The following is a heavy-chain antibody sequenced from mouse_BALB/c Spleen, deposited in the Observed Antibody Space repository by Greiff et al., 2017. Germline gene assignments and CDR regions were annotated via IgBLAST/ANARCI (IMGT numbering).Heavy chain of an antibody. CDR3: AKHGYGNYWYFDV. D-gene: IGHD2-10*02. Sequence: VKLVESGPGLVAPSQSLSITCTVSGFSLTDYGVSWIRQPPGKGLEWLGVIWGGGSTYYNSALKSRLSISKDNSKSQVFLKMNSLQTDDTAMYYCAKHGYGNYWYFDVWGAGTTVTVSS. V-gene: IGHV2-6-5*01. CDR1: GFSLTDYG. CDR2: IWGGGST. J-gene: IGHJ1*01.